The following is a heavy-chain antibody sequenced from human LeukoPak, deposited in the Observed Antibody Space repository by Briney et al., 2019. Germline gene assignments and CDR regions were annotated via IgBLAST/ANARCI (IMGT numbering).Heavy chain of an antibody. Sequence: SVKVSCKASGGTFSSYAISWVRQAPGQGLEWMGGIISIFGTANYAQKFQGRVTITADESTSTAYMELSSLRSEDTAVYYCARGFGTVTPSSDWGQGTLVTVSS. V-gene: IGHV1-69*13. CDR2: IISIFGTA. CDR1: GGTFSSYA. J-gene: IGHJ4*02. D-gene: IGHD4-17*01. CDR3: ARGFGTVTPSSD.